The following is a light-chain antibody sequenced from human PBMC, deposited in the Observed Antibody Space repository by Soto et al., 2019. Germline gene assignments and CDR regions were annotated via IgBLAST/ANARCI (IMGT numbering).Light chain of an antibody. Sequence: EIVMTQSPATLSVSPGERATLSCSASQSVSSNLAWYQQKPGQAPRLLIYGASTRATGIPARFSGSGSGTEFTLTISSLQSEDFAVYCCQQYNNWPSLTFGGGTKVDI. CDR1: QSVSSN. CDR3: QQYNNWPSLT. V-gene: IGKV3-15*01. CDR2: GAS. J-gene: IGKJ4*01.